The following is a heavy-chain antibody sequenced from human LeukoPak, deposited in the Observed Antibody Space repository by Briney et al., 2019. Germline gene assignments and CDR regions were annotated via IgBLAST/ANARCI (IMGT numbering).Heavy chain of an antibody. J-gene: IGHJ4*02. V-gene: IGHV3-30*02. CDR1: GFTFSSYS. CDR3: AKDLSGYSSGWFDFDY. Sequence: GGSLRLSCAASGFTFSSYSMNWVRQAPGKGLEWVAFIRYDGSNKYYADSVKGRFTISRDNSKNTLYLQMNSLRAEDTAVYYCAKDLSGYSSGWFDFDYWGQGTLVTVSS. CDR2: IRYDGSNK. D-gene: IGHD6-19*01.